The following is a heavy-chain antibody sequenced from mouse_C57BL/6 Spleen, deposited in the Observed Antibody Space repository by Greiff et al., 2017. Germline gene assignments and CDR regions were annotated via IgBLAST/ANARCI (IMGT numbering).Heavy chain of an antibody. D-gene: IGHD2-10*02. CDR1: GFTFRSYG. CDR3: ARRSIPYAMDY. Sequence: EVHLVESGGDLVKPGGSLKLSCAASGFTFRSYGMSWVRQTPDKRLAWVATISSGGSYTYYPDSVKGRFTISRDNAKNTLYLQMSSLKSEDTAMYYCARRSIPYAMDYWGQGTSVTVSS. V-gene: IGHV5-6*01. CDR2: ISSGGSYT. J-gene: IGHJ4*01.